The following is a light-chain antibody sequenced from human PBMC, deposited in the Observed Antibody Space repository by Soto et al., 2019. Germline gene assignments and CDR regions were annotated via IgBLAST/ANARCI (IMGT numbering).Light chain of an antibody. Sequence: DIVMTQSPDSLAVSLGERATINCKSSQSVLYSSNNKNYLAWYQQKPGQPPKLLIYWASTRESGVPDLFSGSGSGTDFTLTISSLQAEDVPVYYCQQYYSTPTWTFGQGTKVEIK. CDR3: QQYYSTPTWT. CDR2: WAS. CDR1: QSVLYSSNNKNY. J-gene: IGKJ1*01. V-gene: IGKV4-1*01.